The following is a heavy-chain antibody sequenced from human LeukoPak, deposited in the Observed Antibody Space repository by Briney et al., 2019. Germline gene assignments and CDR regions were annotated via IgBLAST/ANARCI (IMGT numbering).Heavy chain of an antibody. CDR2: IIPIFGTA. CDR3: AREVRGVDTAMVPLYYFDY. J-gene: IGHJ4*02. V-gene: IGHV1-69*05. Sequence: GASVKVSCKASGGTFSSYAISWVRQAPGQGLEWMGGIIPIFGTAHYAQRLQGRVTITTDESTSTAYMELSSLRYEDTAVYYCAREVRGVDTAMVPLYYFDYWGQGTQVTVSS. CDR1: GGTFSSYA. D-gene: IGHD5-18*01.